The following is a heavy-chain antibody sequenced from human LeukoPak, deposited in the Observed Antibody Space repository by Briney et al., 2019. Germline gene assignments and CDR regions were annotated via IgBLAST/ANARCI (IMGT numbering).Heavy chain of an antibody. CDR1: GFTFSSYE. J-gene: IGHJ4*02. CDR2: IRYDGNDK. Sequence: GGSLRLSCAASGFTFSSYEMNWVRQAPGKGLEWVAFIRYDGNDKFYGESVKGRFTISRDNSKNTLYLQMNSLRAEDTAVYYCAKDRSSGYYPLYWGQGTLVTVSS. CDR3: AKDRSSGYYPLY. V-gene: IGHV3-30*02. D-gene: IGHD3-22*01.